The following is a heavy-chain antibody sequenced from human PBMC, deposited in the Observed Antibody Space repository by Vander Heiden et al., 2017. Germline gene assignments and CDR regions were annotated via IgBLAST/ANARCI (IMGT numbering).Heavy chain of an antibody. CDR3: AREGVVVTPIPDPFDI. D-gene: IGHD2-21*02. J-gene: IGHJ3*02. CDR1: GYTSSSYD. Sequence: QVQLVQTGAEVKKPGASVTVSCKAYGYTSSSYDLNWVRQAAGQGLEWMGVMNPNGGNTGYAQKFQGRVTMTRSTSISTAYMELSSLTSEDTAVYYCAREGVVVTPIPDPFDIWGQGTMVTVSS. CDR2: MNPNGGNT. V-gene: IGHV1-8*02.